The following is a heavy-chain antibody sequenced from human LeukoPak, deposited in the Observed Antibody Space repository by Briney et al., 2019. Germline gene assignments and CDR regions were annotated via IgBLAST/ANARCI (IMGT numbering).Heavy chain of an antibody. Sequence: SETLSLTCAVYGGSFSGYYWSWIRQPPGKGLEWIGEINHSGSTNYNPSLKSRVTIPVDTSKNQFSLKLSSVTAADTAVYYCARVHLYYGSGSYYNAPIVYWGQGTLVTVSS. CDR3: ARVHLYYGSGSYYNAPIVY. CDR1: GGSFSGYY. V-gene: IGHV4-34*01. D-gene: IGHD3-10*01. J-gene: IGHJ4*02. CDR2: INHSGST.